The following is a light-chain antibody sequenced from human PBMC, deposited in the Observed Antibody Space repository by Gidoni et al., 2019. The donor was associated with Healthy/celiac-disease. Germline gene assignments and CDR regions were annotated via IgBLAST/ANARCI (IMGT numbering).Light chain of an antibody. CDR1: QDISNY. CDR3: QQYDNLIT. V-gene: IGKV1-33*01. J-gene: IGKJ5*01. Sequence: DIHLTQSPSSLSASVGDRVTITCQASQDISNYLNWYQQKPGKAPKLLIYDASNLETGVPSRFSGSGSGTDFTVTISSLQPEDIATYYCQQYDNLITFGQGTRLEIK. CDR2: DAS.